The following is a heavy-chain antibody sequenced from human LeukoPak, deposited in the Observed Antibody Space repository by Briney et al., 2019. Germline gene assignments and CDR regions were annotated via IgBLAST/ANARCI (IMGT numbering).Heavy chain of an antibody. D-gene: IGHD3-10*01. CDR3: ARDLLLYFGEVTMAFDY. J-gene: IGHJ4*02. CDR2: IKQDGSER. V-gene: IGHV3-7*01. Sequence: PSETLSLTCAVYGGSFSGYYWSWVRQAPGKGLEWVAPIKQDGSERYYVDSVKGRFTISRDNAQNSLSLQMNSLRAEDTAVYYCARDLLLYFGEVTMAFDYWGLGTLVTVSS. CDR1: GGSFSGYY.